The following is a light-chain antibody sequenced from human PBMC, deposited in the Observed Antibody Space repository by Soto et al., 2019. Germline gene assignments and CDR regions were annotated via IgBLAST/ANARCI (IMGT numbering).Light chain of an antibody. CDR3: SSYSSSTTHVV. CDR1: STDVGDLNY. J-gene: IGLJ2*01. V-gene: IGLV2-14*03. CDR2: DVT. Sequence: QSALTQPASVSGSPGRSVTISCTGTSTDVGDLNYVSWYQHLPGRAPKLIIYDVTNRPSGISYRFSASKSGRTASLTISGLQAEDEGDYYCSSYSSSTTHVVFGGGTQLTVL.